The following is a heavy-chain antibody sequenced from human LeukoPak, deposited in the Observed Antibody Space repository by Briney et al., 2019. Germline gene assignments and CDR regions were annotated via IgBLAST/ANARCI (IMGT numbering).Heavy chain of an antibody. CDR3: ARPGVGSSTWTGAFDI. J-gene: IGHJ3*02. Sequence: ASVKVSCKASGGTFSSYAISWVRQAPGQGLEWMGGIIPIFGTANYAQKFQGRVTITTDESTSTAYMELSSLRSEDTAVYYCARPGVGSSTWTGAFDIWGQGTMVTVSS. V-gene: IGHV1-69*05. D-gene: IGHD2-2*01. CDR1: GGTFSSYA. CDR2: IIPIFGTA.